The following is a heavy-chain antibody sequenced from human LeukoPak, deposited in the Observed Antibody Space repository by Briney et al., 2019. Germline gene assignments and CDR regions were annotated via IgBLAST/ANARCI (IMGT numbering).Heavy chain of an antibody. CDR1: GFTFSSYA. V-gene: IGHV3-23*01. CDR2: ISGSGGST. CDR3: AKDPEVLLWFGEVWPRYFDY. J-gene: IGHJ4*02. D-gene: IGHD3-10*01. Sequence: PGGSLRLSCAASGFTFSSYAMSWVRQAPGKGLEWVSAISGSGGSTYYADSVKGRFTISRDNSKNTLYLQMNSLRAEDTAVYYCAKDPEVLLWFGEVWPRYFDYWGQGTLVTVSS.